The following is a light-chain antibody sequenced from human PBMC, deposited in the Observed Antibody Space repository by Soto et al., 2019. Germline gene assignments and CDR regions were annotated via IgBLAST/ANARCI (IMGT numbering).Light chain of an antibody. CDR1: QSVSSNY. CDR3: QQYGSSPGLFT. V-gene: IGKV3-20*01. J-gene: IGKJ3*01. CDR2: GSS. Sequence: EIVLTQSPGTLSLSPGERATLSCRASQSVSSNYLAWYQQKAGQAPRLLIYGSSSRATGIPDRFSGSGSGTDFTLAISRLEPEDFALYFCQQYGSSPGLFTFGPGSKVDFK.